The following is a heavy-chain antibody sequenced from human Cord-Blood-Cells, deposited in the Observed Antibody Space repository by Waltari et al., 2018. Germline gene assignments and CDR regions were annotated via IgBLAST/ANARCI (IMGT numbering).Heavy chain of an antibody. CDR2: INHSGST. CDR3: ARHCSSTSCPRYYYYGMDV. J-gene: IGHJ6*02. D-gene: IGHD2-2*01. V-gene: IGHV4-34*01. Sequence: QVQLQQWGAGLLKPSETLSLTCAVYGGSFSGYYWSWIRQPPGTGLEWIGEINHSGSTNYNPSLKSRVTISVDTSKNQFSLKLSSVTAADTAVYYCARHCSSTSCPRYYYYGMDVWGQGTTVTVSS. CDR1: GGSFSGYY.